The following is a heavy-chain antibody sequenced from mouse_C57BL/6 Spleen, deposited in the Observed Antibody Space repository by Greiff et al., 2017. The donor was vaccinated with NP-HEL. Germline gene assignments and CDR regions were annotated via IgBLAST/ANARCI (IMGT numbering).Heavy chain of an antibody. D-gene: IGHD3-2*02. J-gene: IGHJ4*01. CDR2: IYPSDSET. Sequence: QVQLKQPGAELVRPGSSVKLSCKASGYTFTSYWMDWVKQRPGQGLEWIGNIYPSDSETHYNQKFKDKATLTVDKSSSTAYMQLSSLTSEDSAVYYCARAGQLRRAMDYWGQGTSVTVSS. V-gene: IGHV1-61*01. CDR3: ARAGQLRRAMDY. CDR1: GYTFTSYW.